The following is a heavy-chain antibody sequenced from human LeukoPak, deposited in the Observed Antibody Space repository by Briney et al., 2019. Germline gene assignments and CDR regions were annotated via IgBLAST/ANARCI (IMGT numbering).Heavy chain of an antibody. J-gene: IGHJ5*02. CDR1: DESFSDRY. CDR2: ISHSGST. CDR3: ARLGYYYGSRWFDP. V-gene: IGHV4-34*01. Sequence: PSETLSLTCAVYDESFSDRYWNWIRQPPGKGLEWIGEISHSGSTNYNASLKSRVTISVDTSKNQFSLKLSSVTAADTAVYYCARLGYYYGSRWFDPWGQGTLVTVSS. D-gene: IGHD3-10*01.